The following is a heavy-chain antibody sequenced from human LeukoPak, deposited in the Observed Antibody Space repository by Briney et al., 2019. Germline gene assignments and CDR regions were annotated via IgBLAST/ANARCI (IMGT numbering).Heavy chain of an antibody. CDR2: ISYDGSNK. Sequence: PGGSLRLSCPASGFTFSSYAMHWVRQAPGKGLEWVAVISYDGSNKYYADSVKGRFTISRDNSKNTLYLQMNSLRAEDTAVYYCARGGEDSYYYYGMDVWGKGTTVTVSS. CDR3: ARGGEDSYYYYGMDV. V-gene: IGHV3-30*04. CDR1: GFTFSSYA. D-gene: IGHD3-10*01. J-gene: IGHJ6*04.